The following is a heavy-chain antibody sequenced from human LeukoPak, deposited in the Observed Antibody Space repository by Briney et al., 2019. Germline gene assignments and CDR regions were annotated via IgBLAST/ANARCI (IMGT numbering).Heavy chain of an antibody. CDR1: GYTFTSYD. CDR2: MNPNSGNT. J-gene: IGHJ4*02. CDR3: ARAGRPYCRGGSCYPNNLPFDY. Sequence: ASVKVSCKASGYTFTSYDINGVRQATGQGLEWMGWMNPNSGNTGYAQKFQGRVTMTRNTSISTAYMELSSLRSEDTAVYYCARAGRPYCRGGSCYPNNLPFDYWGQGTLVTVSS. D-gene: IGHD2-15*01. V-gene: IGHV1-8*01.